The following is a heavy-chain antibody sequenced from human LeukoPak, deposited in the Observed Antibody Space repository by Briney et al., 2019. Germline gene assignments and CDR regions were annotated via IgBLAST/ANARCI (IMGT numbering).Heavy chain of an antibody. CDR2: IYYSGST. CDR3: ARMKADYGDYYFDY. V-gene: IGHV4-30-4*01. J-gene: IGHJ4*02. CDR1: GGSISSGDYY. D-gene: IGHD4-17*01. Sequence: SETLSLTCTVSGGSISSGDYYWSWIRQPPGKGLEWIGYIYYSGSTYYNPSLKSRVTISVDTSKNQFSLKLSSVTAADTAVYYCARMKADYGDYYFDYWGQGTLVTVSS.